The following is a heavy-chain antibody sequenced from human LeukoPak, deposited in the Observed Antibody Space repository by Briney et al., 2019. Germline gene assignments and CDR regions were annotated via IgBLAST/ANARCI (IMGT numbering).Heavy chain of an antibody. Sequence: SETLSLTCAVYGGSFSGYYWSWIRQPPGKGLEWIGEINHSGSTNYNPSLKSRVTISVDTSKNQSSLKLSSVTAADTAVYYCARGRGYYDSSGYYLDYWGQGTLVTVSS. CDR1: GGSFSGYY. V-gene: IGHV4-34*09. CDR2: INHSGST. CDR3: ARGRGYYDSSGYYLDY. J-gene: IGHJ4*02. D-gene: IGHD3-22*01.